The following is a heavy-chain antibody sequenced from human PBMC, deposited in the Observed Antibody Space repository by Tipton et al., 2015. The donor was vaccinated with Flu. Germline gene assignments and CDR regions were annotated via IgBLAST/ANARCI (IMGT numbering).Heavy chain of an antibody. CDR2: IYYDGSKK. V-gene: IGHV3-33*01. CDR1: GFTFSSYG. J-gene: IGHJ5*02. CDR3: ARRDYSNYVSVPKNWFDP. D-gene: IGHD4-11*01. Sequence: SLRLSCAASGFTFSSYGMHWVRQSPGKGLEWVAVIYYDGSKKYYADSVKGRFTISRDNSKNTLYLQMNSLRAEDTAVYYCARRDYSNYVSVPKNWFDPWGQGTLVTVSS.